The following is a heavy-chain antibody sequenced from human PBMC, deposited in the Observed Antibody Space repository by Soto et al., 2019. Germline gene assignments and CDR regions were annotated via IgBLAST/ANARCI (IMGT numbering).Heavy chain of an antibody. V-gene: IGHV4-4*07. CDR3: AREGGYFDSSGSGVYHYHGVDV. Sequence: PSETLSLTCTVSGGSISTYFWSWIRQPAGGGLDWIGRIYTPGSTNYNPSLNSRVTMSLDTSRNQFSLKLSSVTAADTAVYYCAREGGYFDSSGSGVYHYHGVDVWGQGTTVTVS. CDR2: IYTPGST. CDR1: GGSISTYF. D-gene: IGHD3-22*01. J-gene: IGHJ6*02.